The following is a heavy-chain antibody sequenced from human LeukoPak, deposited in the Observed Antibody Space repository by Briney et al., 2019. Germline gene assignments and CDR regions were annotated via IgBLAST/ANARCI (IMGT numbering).Heavy chain of an antibody. J-gene: IGHJ4*02. CDR1: GGSFSGYY. V-gene: IGHV4-34*01. CDR2: INHSGST. D-gene: IGHD6-13*01. CDR3: ARQGSIAAAGDY. Sequence: SETLSLTCAVYGGSFSGYYWSWIRQPPGKGLEWIGEINHSGSTNYNPSLKSRVTISVDTSKNQSSLKLSSVTAADTAVYYCARQGSIAAAGDYWGQGTLVTVSS.